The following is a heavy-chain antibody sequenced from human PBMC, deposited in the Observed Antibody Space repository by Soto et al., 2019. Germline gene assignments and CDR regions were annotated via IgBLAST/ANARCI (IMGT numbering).Heavy chain of an antibody. CDR2: IIPIFGTA. V-gene: IGHV1-69*13. Sequence: EASVKVSCKASGGTFSSYAISWVRQAPGQGLEWMGGIIPIFGTANYAQKFQGRVTITADESTSTAYMELSSLRSEDTAVYYCARDFYDSSGYYHNYFDYWGQGTLVTASS. CDR1: GGTFSSYA. D-gene: IGHD3-22*01. CDR3: ARDFYDSSGYYHNYFDY. J-gene: IGHJ4*02.